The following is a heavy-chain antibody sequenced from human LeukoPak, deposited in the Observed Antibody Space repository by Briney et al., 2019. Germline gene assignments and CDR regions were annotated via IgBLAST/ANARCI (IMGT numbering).Heavy chain of an antibody. Sequence: ASLKVSSKASGCTFASYGISCVRLAPGQGLEWMGWISAYNGNTNYAQKLQGRVTMTTDTSTSTAYMELRSLRSDDTAVYYCARATRYYGMDVWGQGTTVTVSS. V-gene: IGHV1-18*01. J-gene: IGHJ6*02. CDR2: ISAYNGNT. CDR3: ARATRYYGMDV. CDR1: GCTFASYG.